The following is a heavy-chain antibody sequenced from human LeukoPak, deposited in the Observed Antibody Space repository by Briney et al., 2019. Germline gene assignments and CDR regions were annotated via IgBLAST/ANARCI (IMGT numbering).Heavy chain of an antibody. CDR3: ARETAHRRNWFDP. Sequence: SETLSLTCTVSGGSISSYYWSWIRQPPGKGLEWIGYIYYSGSTNYNPSLKSRVTISVDTSKNQFSLKLSSVTAADTAVYYCARETAHRRNWFDPWGQGTLVTVSS. V-gene: IGHV4-59*01. CDR1: GGSISSYY. CDR2: IYYSGST. J-gene: IGHJ5*02.